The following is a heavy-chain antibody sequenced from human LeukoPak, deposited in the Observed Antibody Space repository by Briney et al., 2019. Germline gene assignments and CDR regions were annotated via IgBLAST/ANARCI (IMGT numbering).Heavy chain of an antibody. CDR1: GGSFSGYY. Sequence: SETLSLTCAVYGGSFSGYYWSWIRQPPGKGLEWIGDINHSGSTNYNPSLKSRVTISVDPSKNQFSLKLSSVTAADAAVYYCARALRGIAARLYPYWGQGTLVTVSS. J-gene: IGHJ4*02. CDR2: INHSGST. V-gene: IGHV4-34*01. CDR3: ARALRGIAARLYPY. D-gene: IGHD6-6*01.